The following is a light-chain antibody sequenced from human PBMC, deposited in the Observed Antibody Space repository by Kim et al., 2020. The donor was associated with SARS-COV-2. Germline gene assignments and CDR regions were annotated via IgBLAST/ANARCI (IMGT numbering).Light chain of an antibody. CDR1: KLGDKY. Sequence: SYELTQPPSVSVSPGQTASITCSGDKLGDKYACWYQQKPGQSPVLVIYQDSKRPSGIPERFSGSYSGNTATLTISGTQAMDEADYYCQAWDSSFWVFGGGTQLTVL. CDR2: QDS. CDR3: QAWDSSFWV. J-gene: IGLJ3*02. V-gene: IGLV3-1*01.